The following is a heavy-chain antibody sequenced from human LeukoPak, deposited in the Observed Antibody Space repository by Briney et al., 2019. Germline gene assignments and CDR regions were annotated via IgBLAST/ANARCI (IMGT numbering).Heavy chain of an antibody. D-gene: IGHD5-18*01. J-gene: IGHJ4*02. CDR2: ISWNSGSI. CDR1: GFTFDDYA. V-gene: IGHV3-9*01. CDR3: AKGVWGYSYGSYFDY. Sequence: GGSLRLSCAASGFTFDDYAMHWVRQAPGKGLEWVSGISWNSGSIGYADSVKGRFTISRDNAKNSLYLQMNSLRAEDTVLYYCAKGVWGYSYGSYFDYWGQGTLVTVSS.